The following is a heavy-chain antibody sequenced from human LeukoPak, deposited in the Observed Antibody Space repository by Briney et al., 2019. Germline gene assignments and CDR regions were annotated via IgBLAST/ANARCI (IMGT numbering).Heavy chain of an antibody. V-gene: IGHV3-33*01. CDR1: GFTFSSYG. J-gene: IGHJ4*02. CDR3: ARGDYYDFWSGYLFFDY. Sequence: AGRSLRFSCAASGFTFSSYGMHWVRQAPGKGLEWVAVIWYDGSNKYYADSVKGRFTISRDNSKNTLYLQMNSLRAEDTAVYYCARGDYYDFWSGYLFFDYWGQGTLVTVSS. D-gene: IGHD3-3*01. CDR2: IWYDGSNK.